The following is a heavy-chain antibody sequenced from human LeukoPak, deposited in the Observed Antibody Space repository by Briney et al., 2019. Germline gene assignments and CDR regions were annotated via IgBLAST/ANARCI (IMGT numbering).Heavy chain of an antibody. D-gene: IGHD4-17*01. CDR3: ARDRPRWLTLDY. CDR2: INPNSGGT. CDR1: GYTFTDYY. V-gene: IGHV1-2*02. Sequence: ASVRVSCKASGYTFTDYYIHWVRQAPGQGLEWMGWINPNSGGTNYAQKFQGRVTMTRDTSISTAYMELSRLRSDDTAVYYCARDRPRWLTLDYWGQGTLVTVSS. J-gene: IGHJ4*02.